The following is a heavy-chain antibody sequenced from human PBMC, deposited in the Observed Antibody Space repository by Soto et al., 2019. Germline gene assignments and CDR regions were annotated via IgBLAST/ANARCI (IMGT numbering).Heavy chain of an antibody. J-gene: IGHJ4*02. CDR1: GYTFTTYN. V-gene: IGHV1-8*01. CDR3: SSSCFDY. Sequence: ASVKVSCKASGYTFTTYNINWVRQATGQGLEWMGWMNPNSGNTGYAQRFQDRITLTRDTSITTAYMDPVDTATYYCAHRRQSSSCFDYWGQGTLVTVSS. D-gene: IGHD6-6*01. CDR2: MNPNSGNT.